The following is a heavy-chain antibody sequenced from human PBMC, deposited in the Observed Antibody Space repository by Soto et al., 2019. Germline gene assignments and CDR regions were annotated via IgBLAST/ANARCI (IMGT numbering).Heavy chain of an antibody. Sequence: SGGSLRLSCAASGFTFSSYEMNWVRQAPGKGLEWVSYISSSGSTIYYADSVKGRFTISRDNAKNSLYLQMNSLRAEDTAVYYCARESTVTTNWFDPWGQGTLVTVSS. J-gene: IGHJ5*02. D-gene: IGHD4-17*01. CDR2: ISSSGSTI. CDR1: GFTFSSYE. V-gene: IGHV3-48*03. CDR3: ARESTVTTNWFDP.